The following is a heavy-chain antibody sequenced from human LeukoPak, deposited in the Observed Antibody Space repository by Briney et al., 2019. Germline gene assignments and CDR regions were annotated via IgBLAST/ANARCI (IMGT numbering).Heavy chain of an antibody. CDR1: GFTFSSYA. CDR3: AKVWWEGFYFFDY. J-gene: IGHJ4*02. Sequence: PGGSLRLSCAASGFTFSSYAMGWVRQAPGKGLEWVSTISGSGGSTYYADSVKGRFSISRDNSKNTLDLQMNSLRAEDTAVYYCAKVWWEGFYFFDYWGQGTLVTVSS. CDR2: ISGSGGST. V-gene: IGHV3-23*01. D-gene: IGHD2-21*01.